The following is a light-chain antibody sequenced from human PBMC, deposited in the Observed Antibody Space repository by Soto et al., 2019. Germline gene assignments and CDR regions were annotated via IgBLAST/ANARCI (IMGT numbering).Light chain of an antibody. CDR2: EVS. J-gene: IGLJ1*01. CDR1: SSDVGGYDY. V-gene: IGLV2-14*03. Sequence: QSALSQPASVSGSPGQSITISCTGSSSDVGGYDYVSWYQQHPGKAPKLMLYEVSNRPSGVSDRFSGSKSGNKASLTISGLQADDEADYYCSSYTSTSTLVFGTGTKLTVL. CDR3: SSYTSTSTLV.